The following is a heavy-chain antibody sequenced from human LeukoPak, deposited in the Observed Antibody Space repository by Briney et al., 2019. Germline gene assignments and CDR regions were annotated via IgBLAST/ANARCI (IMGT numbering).Heavy chain of an antibody. J-gene: IGHJ4*02. Sequence: GGSLRLSCAASGFTVSSNYMSWVRQAPGKGLEWVSVIYSGGSTFYADSVKGRFTISRDNSKNTLYLQMNSLRAEDTAVYYCAKERGYTSGLGSLDYWGQGTLVTVSS. CDR3: AKERGYTSGLGSLDY. V-gene: IGHV3-53*01. D-gene: IGHD6-19*01. CDR1: GFTVSSNY. CDR2: IYSGGST.